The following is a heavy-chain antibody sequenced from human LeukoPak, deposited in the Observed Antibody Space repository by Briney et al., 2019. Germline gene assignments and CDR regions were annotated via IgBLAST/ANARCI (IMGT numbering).Heavy chain of an antibody. D-gene: IGHD5-24*01. J-gene: IGHJ4*02. CDR1: GFTFGTYA. Sequence: PGGSLRLSCAASGFTFGTYAMNWVRQAPGKGLEWLSDIGNSDGKTYYADSVQGRFTVSRDTSENTLYLQMNSLRAEDTAVYYCVKRARDGYNSPLDNWGQGTLVTVSS. V-gene: IGHV3-23*01. CDR2: IGNSDGKT. CDR3: VKRARDGYNSPLDN.